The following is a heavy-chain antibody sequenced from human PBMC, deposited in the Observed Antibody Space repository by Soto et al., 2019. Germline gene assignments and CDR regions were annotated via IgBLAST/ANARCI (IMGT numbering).Heavy chain of an antibody. CDR1: GSTFSAFC. CDR3: AKGGVWVHYGMDG. Sequence: EVQLLESGGALAQPGGSLRLSCAASGSTFSAFCMNWVRQAPGKGLEWVSAISRSGDITYYADSVKGRFTISRDNSKNKLYLEMNSLTGDDTAVYYCAKGGVWVHYGMDGGGQGTTCSVSS. D-gene: IGHD3-16*01. CDR2: ISRSGDIT. J-gene: IGHJ6*02. V-gene: IGHV3-23*01.